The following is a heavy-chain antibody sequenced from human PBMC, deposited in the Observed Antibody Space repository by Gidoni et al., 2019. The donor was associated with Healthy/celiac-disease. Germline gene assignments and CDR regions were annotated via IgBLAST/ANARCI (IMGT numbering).Heavy chain of an antibody. D-gene: IGHD4-17*01. V-gene: IGHV3-23*01. CDR3: AKDRNYGVNPGAFDI. Sequence: EVQLLESGGGVVQHGGYLRLSCAASGFTFSSYAMSWVRQAPGKGLEWVSAIMSSGGSTYYADSVKSRFTISRDNSKNTLYLQMNSLRAEDTAVYYCAKDRNYGVNPGAFDIWGQGTMVTVSS. CDR1: GFTFSSYA. CDR2: IMSSGGST. J-gene: IGHJ3*02.